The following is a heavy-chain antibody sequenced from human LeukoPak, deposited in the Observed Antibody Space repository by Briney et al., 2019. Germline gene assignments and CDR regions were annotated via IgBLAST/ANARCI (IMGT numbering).Heavy chain of an antibody. CDR1: GGTFSSYA. CDR2: IIPIFGTT. V-gene: IGHV1-69*13. D-gene: IGHD4-11*01. Sequence: EASVTVSCKASGGTFSSYAVSWVRQAPGQGLEWMGGIIPIFGTTNYAQRFQGRVTITADESTSTAYMELGSLRSEDTAVYYCARPQRSTVSYYYYGMDVWAKGPRSPSP. CDR3: ARPQRSTVSYYYYGMDV. J-gene: IGHJ6*02.